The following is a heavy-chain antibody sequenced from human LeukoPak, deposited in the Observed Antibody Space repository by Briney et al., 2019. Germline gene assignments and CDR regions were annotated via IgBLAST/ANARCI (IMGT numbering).Heavy chain of an antibody. CDR3: TRQNETMVRGVVPHMDV. Sequence: GGSLRLSCAASGFTFSNAWMSWVRQAPGKGLEWVGRIKSKTDGGTTDYAAPVKGRFTISRDDSKNTLYLQMNSLKTEDTAVYYCTRQNETMVRGVVPHMDVWGKGTTVTVSS. D-gene: IGHD3-10*01. CDR1: GFTFSNAW. J-gene: IGHJ6*03. V-gene: IGHV3-15*01. CDR2: IKSKTDGGTT.